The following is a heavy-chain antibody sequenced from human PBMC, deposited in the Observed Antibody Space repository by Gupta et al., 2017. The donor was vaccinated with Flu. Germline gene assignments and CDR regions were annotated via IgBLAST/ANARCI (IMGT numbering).Heavy chain of an antibody. CDR3: VRGDFWNRPGAGANAFDI. CDR2: ISWNSINI. D-gene: IGHD3-3*01. V-gene: IGHV3-9*01. CDR1: GFSFDNYA. Sequence: EVQLVESGGGLVQPGRSLRLSCTASGFSFDNYAMHWVRQAPGKGLEWVSSISWNSINIGYADSVKGRVTISRDNAKNSLYRHVNSLRDEESALFYCVRGDFWNRPGAGANAFDIWGQGAMVIVYS. J-gene: IGHJ3*02.